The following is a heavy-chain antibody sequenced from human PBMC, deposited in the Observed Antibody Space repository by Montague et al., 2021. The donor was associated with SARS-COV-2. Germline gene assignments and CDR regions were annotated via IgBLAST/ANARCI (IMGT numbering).Heavy chain of an antibody. CDR2: IYYSGST. J-gene: IGHJ5*02. CDR3: ARENNWNLNGWFDP. D-gene: IGHD1-20*01. Sequence: SETLSLTCTVSGGSISSYYWSWIRQPPGEGLEWIGYIYYSGSTNYNPSLKSRVTISVDTSKNQFSLKLSSVTAADTAVYYCARENNWNLNGWFDPWGQGTLVTVSS. V-gene: IGHV4-59*01. CDR1: GGSISSYY.